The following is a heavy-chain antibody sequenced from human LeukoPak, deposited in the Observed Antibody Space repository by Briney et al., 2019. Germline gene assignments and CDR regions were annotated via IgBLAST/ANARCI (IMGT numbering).Heavy chain of an antibody. CDR1: GGPISSYY. CDR3: ARLQWLGYYFDY. D-gene: IGHD6-19*01. CDR2: IYYSGST. V-gene: IGHV4-59*01. Sequence: SETLSLTCTVSGGPISSYYWSWIRQPPGKGLEWIGYIYYSGSTNYNPSLKSRVTISVDTSKNQFSLKLSSVTAADTAVYYCARLQWLGYYFDYWGQGTLVTVSS. J-gene: IGHJ4*02.